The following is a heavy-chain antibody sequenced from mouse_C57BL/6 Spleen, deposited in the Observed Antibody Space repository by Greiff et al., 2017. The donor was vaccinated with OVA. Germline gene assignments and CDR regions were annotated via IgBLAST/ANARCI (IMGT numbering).Heavy chain of an antibody. V-gene: IGHV1-18*01. D-gene: IGHD1-1*01. CDR1: GYTFTDYN. CDR2: INPNNGGT. Sequence: EVQLQQSGPELVKPGASVKIPCKASGYTFTDYNMDWVKQSHGKSLEWIGDINPNNGGTIYNQKFKGKATLTVDKSSSTAYMELRSLTSEDTAVYYCARPHYYGSSLWYFDVWGTGTTVTVSS. J-gene: IGHJ1*03. CDR3: ARPHYYGSSLWYFDV.